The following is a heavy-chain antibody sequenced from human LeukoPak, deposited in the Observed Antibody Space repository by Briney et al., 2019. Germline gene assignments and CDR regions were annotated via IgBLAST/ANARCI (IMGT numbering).Heavy chain of an antibody. J-gene: IGHJ3*02. CDR2: IYYSGST. CDR3: ARRGGDYFAFDI. V-gene: IGHV4-59*01. Sequence: SETLSLTCTVSGGSISGYHWSWIRQPPGKGLEWIGYIYYSGSTNYNPSLKSRVTISVDTTKNQFSLILSSVTTADTAVYYCARRGGDYFAFDIWGQGTMVTISS. D-gene: IGHD4-17*01. CDR1: GGSISGYH.